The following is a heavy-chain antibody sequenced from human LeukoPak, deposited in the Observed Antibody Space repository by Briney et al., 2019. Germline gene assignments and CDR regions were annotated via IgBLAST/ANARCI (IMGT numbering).Heavy chain of an antibody. J-gene: IGHJ4*02. V-gene: IGHV3-23*01. Sequence: GGTLRLSCTASGFTFSNHGMDWVRQAPGKGLEWVSGISPSGDITYYADSVKSRFTISRDNSKNTLYLEVISLTAEDTAVYYCAKEAVAGQEFDYWGQGTLVTVSS. CDR2: ISPSGDIT. CDR1: GFTFSNHG. D-gene: IGHD6-19*01. CDR3: AKEAVAGQEFDY.